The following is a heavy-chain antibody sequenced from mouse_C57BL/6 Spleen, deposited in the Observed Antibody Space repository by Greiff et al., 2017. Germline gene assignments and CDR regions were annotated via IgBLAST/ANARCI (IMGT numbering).Heavy chain of an antibody. J-gene: IGHJ1*03. CDR1: GYSITSGYD. D-gene: IGHD2-10*01. V-gene: IGHV3-1*01. Sequence: EVQLQESGPGMVKPSQSLSLTCTVTGYSITSGYDWHWIRHFPGNKLEWMGYISYSGSTNYNPSLKSRISITHDTSKNHFFLKLNSVTTEDTASYYCARAPSYYGNSYWYFDVWGTGTTVTVSS. CDR2: ISYSGST. CDR3: ARAPSYYGNSYWYFDV.